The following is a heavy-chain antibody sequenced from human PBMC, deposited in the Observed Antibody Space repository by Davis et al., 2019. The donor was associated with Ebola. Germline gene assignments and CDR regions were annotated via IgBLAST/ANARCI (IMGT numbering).Heavy chain of an antibody. D-gene: IGHD3-9*01. CDR3: ARAVGRYPPWFDP. V-gene: IGHV4-34*01. Sequence: MPSETLSLTCAVYGGSFSGYYWSWIRQPPGKGLEWIGEINHSGSTNYNPSLKSRVTISVDTSKNQFSLKLSSVTAADTAVYYCARAVGRYPPWFDPWGQGTLVTVSS. CDR1: GGSFSGYY. CDR2: INHSGST. J-gene: IGHJ5*02.